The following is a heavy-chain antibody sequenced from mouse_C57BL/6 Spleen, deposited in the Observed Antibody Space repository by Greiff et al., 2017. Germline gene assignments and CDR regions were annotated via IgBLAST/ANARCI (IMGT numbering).Heavy chain of an antibody. V-gene: IGHV2-2*01. CDR3: ARSHGNYVGFYYAMDY. CDR1: GFSLTSYG. J-gene: IGHJ4*01. CDR2: IWSGGST. D-gene: IGHD2-1*01. Sequence: QVQLQQSGPGLVQPSQSLSITCTVSGFSLTSYGVHWVRQSPGKGLEWLGVIWSGGSTDYNAAFISRLSISKDNSKSQVFFKMNSLQADDTAICYCARSHGNYVGFYYAMDYWGQGTSVTVSS.